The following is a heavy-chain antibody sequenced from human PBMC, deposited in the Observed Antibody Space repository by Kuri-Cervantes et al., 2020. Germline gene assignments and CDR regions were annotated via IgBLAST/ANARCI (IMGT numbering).Heavy chain of an antibody. CDR1: GYTFTGYY. CDR2: IIPILGIA. V-gene: IGHV1-69*04. Sequence: SVKVSCKASGYTFTGYYVHWVRQAPGQGLEWMGRIIPILGIANYAQKFQGRVTITADKSTSTAYMELSSLRSEDTAVYYCARDRGYDILTGYNYYYGMDVWGQGTTVTVSS. CDR3: ARDRGYDILTGYNYYYGMDV. J-gene: IGHJ6*02. D-gene: IGHD3-9*01.